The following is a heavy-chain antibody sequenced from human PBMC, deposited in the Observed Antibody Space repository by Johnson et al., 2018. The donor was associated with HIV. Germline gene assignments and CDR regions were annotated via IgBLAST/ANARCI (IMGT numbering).Heavy chain of an antibody. D-gene: IGHD1-20*01. J-gene: IGHJ3*02. Sequence: QVQLVESGGGVDQPGRSLRLSCAASGFTFSSYAMHWVRQAPGKGLEWVAVISYDGSNRYYADSVKGRVTISRDNSKNTLYLQMNSLRAEDTAVYYCARDRERYNWNLGAFDIWGQGTMVTVSS. CDR3: ARDRERYNWNLGAFDI. V-gene: IGHV3-30-3*01. CDR2: ISYDGSNR. CDR1: GFTFSSYA.